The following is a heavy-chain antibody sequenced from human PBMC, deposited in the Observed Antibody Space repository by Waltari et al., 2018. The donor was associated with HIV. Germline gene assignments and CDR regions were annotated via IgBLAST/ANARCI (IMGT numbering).Heavy chain of an antibody. Sequence: EVQLVESGGGLVKPGGSLRLSCAASGFTFNNAWMSWVRQAPGKGLEWVGRIKTKTDCGTTDYAAPVKGRFTISRDDSKNTLYLQMNSLKTEDTAVYFCTIPPFGYSLGYWGQGTLVTVSS. J-gene: IGHJ4*02. CDR3: TIPPFGYSLGY. V-gene: IGHV3-15*01. CDR1: GFTFNNAW. D-gene: IGHD3-22*01. CDR2: IKTKTDCGTT.